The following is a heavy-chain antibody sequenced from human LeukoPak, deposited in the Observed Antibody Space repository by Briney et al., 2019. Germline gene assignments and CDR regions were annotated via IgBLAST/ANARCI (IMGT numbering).Heavy chain of an antibody. D-gene: IGHD2-21*01. CDR1: GYTFTGYY. V-gene: IGHV1-2*02. Sequence: ASVKVSCKASGYTFTGYYMHWVRQAPGQGLEWMGWINPNSGGTNYAQKFQGRVTMTRDTSIITAYMELSRLRSDDTAVYYCVRRGRFHYYYMDVWGKGTTVTISS. J-gene: IGHJ6*03. CDR3: VRRGRFHYYYMDV. CDR2: INPNSGGT.